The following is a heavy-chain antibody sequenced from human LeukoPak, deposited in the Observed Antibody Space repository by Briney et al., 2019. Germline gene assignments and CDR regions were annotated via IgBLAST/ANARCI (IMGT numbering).Heavy chain of an antibody. J-gene: IGHJ5*02. CDR1: GGTFSSEA. Sequence: SVKVSCKASGGTFSSEAFIWVRQAPGQGLEWMGGIIPIFGRADYAQKFQDIVTITTDESTSTVYMELSSLRSEDTAVYYCARDLAAAQAFDPWGQGTLVTVSS. CDR2: IIPIFGRA. V-gene: IGHV1-69*05. CDR3: ARDLAAAQAFDP. D-gene: IGHD6-13*01.